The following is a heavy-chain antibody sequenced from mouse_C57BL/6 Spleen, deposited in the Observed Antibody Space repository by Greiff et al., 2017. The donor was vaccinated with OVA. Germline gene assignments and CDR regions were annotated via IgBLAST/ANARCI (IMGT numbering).Heavy chain of an antibody. CDR2: ISYSGST. CDR3: ARGEYYGSSLWYFDV. Sequence: VQLQQSGPGMVKPSQSLSLTCTVTGYSITSGYDWHWIRHFPGNKLEWMGYISYSGSTNYNPFLKSRISITHDTSKNHFFLKLNSVTTEDTATYYCARGEYYGSSLWYFDVWGTGTTVTVSS. J-gene: IGHJ1*03. D-gene: IGHD1-1*01. CDR1: GYSITSGYD. V-gene: IGHV3-1*01.